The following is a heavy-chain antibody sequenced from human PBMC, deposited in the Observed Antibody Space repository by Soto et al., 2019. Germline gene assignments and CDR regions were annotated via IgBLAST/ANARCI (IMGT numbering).Heavy chain of an antibody. Sequence: GALRLSCAASGFTFSSYSMNWVRQAPGKGLEWVSSISSSSSYIYYADSVKGRFTISRDNAKNSLYLQMNSLRAEDTAVYYCARVGRIAATGYYYYGMDVWGQGTTVTVSS. J-gene: IGHJ6*02. CDR3: ARVGRIAATGYYYYGMDV. D-gene: IGHD6-13*01. V-gene: IGHV3-21*04. CDR2: ISSSSSYI. CDR1: GFTFSSYS.